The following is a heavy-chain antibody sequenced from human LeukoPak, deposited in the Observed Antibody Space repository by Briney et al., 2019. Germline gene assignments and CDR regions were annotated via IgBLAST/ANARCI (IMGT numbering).Heavy chain of an antibody. Sequence: PGGSLRLSCGASGFSFTTYWMAWVRQAPGKGLEWVANIKQDGTEKYYVDSVKGRFTISRDYARNSLYLQLNSLRAEDTAVYYCARDHHRYDPDAFDIWGQGTMVTVSS. J-gene: IGHJ3*02. CDR1: GFSFTTYW. D-gene: IGHD2-2*01. CDR3: ARDHHRYDPDAFDI. V-gene: IGHV3-7*01. CDR2: IKQDGTEK.